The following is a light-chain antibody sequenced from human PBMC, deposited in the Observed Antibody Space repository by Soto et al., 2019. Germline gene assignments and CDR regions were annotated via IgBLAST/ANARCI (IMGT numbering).Light chain of an antibody. CDR1: QSVSSS. V-gene: IGKV3-15*01. CDR3: QQYKNWPPWT. CDR2: GAS. J-gene: IGKJ1*01. Sequence: EIVLTQSPATLSLSPGYRATLSCMASQSVSSSLAWYQQKPGQAPRLLIYGASTRATGIPARFSGSGSGTEFTLTISSLQSEDFAVYYCQQYKNWPPWTFGQGTKVDIK.